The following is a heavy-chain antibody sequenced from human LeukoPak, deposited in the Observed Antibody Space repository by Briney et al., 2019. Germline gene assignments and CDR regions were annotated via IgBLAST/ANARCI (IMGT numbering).Heavy chain of an antibody. Sequence: PSETLSLTCTVSGGSISSYYWGWTRQPPGKGLEWIGYIHSSGSTNYNPSLKSRVTISVDTPRNQFSLKVTPVTAADTAVYSCARSLDGSRPRAYWGQGILVTVSS. J-gene: IGHJ4*02. CDR3: ARSLDGSRPRAY. V-gene: IGHV4-59*03. CDR1: GGSISSYY. CDR2: IHSSGST. D-gene: IGHD3-3*01.